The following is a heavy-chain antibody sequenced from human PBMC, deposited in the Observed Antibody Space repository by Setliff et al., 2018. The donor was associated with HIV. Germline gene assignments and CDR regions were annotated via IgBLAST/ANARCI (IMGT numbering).Heavy chain of an antibody. D-gene: IGHD3-10*01. CDR3: ARGAPYGSGRHRWNY. CDR1: GDPINSHY. J-gene: IGHJ4*02. CDR2: ISYSEYT. Sequence: PSETLSLTCTVSGDPINSHYWSWIRQPPGEGLEWIGHISYSEYTNYNPSLKSRVTISLDTSKKHFSLDLYSVTAADTAVYYCARGAPYGSGRHRWNYWGQGTRVTVSS. V-gene: IGHV4-59*11.